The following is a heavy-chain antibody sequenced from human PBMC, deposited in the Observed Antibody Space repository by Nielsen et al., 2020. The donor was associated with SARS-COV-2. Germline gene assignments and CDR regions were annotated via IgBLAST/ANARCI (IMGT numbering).Heavy chain of an antibody. CDR3: AREEGVVSFFDY. J-gene: IGHJ4*02. V-gene: IGHV3-30-3*01. D-gene: IGHD3-10*01. CDR2: ISYDGSNK. Sequence: GGSLRLSCAASGFTFSSYAMHWVRQAPGKGLEWVAVISYDGSNKYYADSVKGRFTISRDNSKNTLYLQMNSLRAEDTAVYYCAREEGVVSFFDYWGQGTLVTVSS. CDR1: GFTFSSYA.